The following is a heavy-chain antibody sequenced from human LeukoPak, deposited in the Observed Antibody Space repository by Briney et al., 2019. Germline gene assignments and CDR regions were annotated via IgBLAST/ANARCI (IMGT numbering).Heavy chain of an antibody. CDR1: GGTFSSYA. D-gene: IGHD2-15*01. Sequence: ASVKVSCTASGGTFSSYAISWVRQAPGQGLEWMGGIIPIFGTANYAQKFQGRVTITADESTSTAYMELSSLRSEDTAVYYCARGSSGGSCYSCWFDPWGQGTLVTVSS. J-gene: IGHJ5*02. CDR3: ARGSSGGSCYSCWFDP. V-gene: IGHV1-69*13. CDR2: IIPIFGTA.